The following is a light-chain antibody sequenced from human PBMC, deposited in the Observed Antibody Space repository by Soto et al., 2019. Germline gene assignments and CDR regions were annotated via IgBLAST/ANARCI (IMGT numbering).Light chain of an antibody. CDR2: GAS. Sequence: EIVLTQSPGTLSLSPGERATVSCRASQRVSSYLAWYQQKPGQAPRLLIYGASSRATGIPDRFSGSGSGTDVTLTISRLEPEDFAVYYCQKYGSSPFTFGPGTKVDI. J-gene: IGKJ3*01. V-gene: IGKV3-20*01. CDR3: QKYGSSPFT. CDR1: QRVSSY.